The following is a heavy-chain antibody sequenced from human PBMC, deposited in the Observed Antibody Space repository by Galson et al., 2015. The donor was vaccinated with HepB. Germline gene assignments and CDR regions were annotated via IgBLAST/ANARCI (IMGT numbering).Heavy chain of an antibody. D-gene: IGHD2-15*01. CDR1: GFTFTSSA. CDR2: IVVGSGNT. Sequence: SVKVSCKASGFTFTSSAVQWVRQARGQRLEWIGWIVVGSGNTNYAQKFQERVTITRDMSTSTAYMELSSLRSEDTAVYYCAAAYSGYCGGGSCYEGDYWGQGTLVTDSS. J-gene: IGHJ4*02. CDR3: AAAYSGYCGGGSCYEGDY. V-gene: IGHV1-58*01.